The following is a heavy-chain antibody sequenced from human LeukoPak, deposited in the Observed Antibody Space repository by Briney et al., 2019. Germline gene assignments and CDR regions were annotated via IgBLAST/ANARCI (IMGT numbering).Heavy chain of an antibody. CDR1: GDSISSGDYY. D-gene: IGHD6-13*01. V-gene: IGHV4-61*02. Sequence: PSETLSLTCTVSGDSISSGDYYWSWIRQPAGKGLEWIGRIFTNGSTTYNPSLKSRVTISVDTSENQFSLRLSSVTAADTAVYYCARERSSSWYFEIIWGQGTLVTVSS. CDR2: IFTNGST. CDR3: ARERSSSWYFEII. J-gene: IGHJ4*02.